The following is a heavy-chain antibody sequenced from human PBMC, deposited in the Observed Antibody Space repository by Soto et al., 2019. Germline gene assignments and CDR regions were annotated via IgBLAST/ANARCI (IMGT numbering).Heavy chain of an antibody. CDR3: ARNSLTPLNYLDY. J-gene: IGHJ4*02. V-gene: IGHV4-61*01. D-gene: IGHD2-15*01. CDR1: GGSVSSGIYY. Sequence: QVQLQESGSGLVKPSETLSLTCTVSGGSVSSGIYYWSWIRQPPGKGLECIGYIYYSGSTNYNPSLKSRVTISLDTSKNQFSLKLNSVTAADTAVYYCARNSLTPLNYLDYWGQGTLVTVSS. CDR2: IYYSGST.